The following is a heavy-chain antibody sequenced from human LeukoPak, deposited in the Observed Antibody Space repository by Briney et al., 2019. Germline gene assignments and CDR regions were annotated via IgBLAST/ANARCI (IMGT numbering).Heavy chain of an antibody. V-gene: IGHV3-7*04. CDR1: GFTFGTYW. CDR2: IKQDGSEK. D-gene: IGHD1-1*01. CDR3: ARQSPLWNY. Sequence: VGSLRLSCAASGFTFGTYWMSWVRQAPGKGLEWVASIKQDGSEKYYVDSVKGRFTISRDNAKNSLYLQMNSLRAEDTALYYCARQSPLWNYWGQGILVTVSS. J-gene: IGHJ4*02.